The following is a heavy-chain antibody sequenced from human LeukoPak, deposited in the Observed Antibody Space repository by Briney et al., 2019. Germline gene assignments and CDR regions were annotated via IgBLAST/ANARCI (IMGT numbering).Heavy chain of an antibody. CDR1: GFTFSSYA. Sequence: GGSLRLSCAASGFTFSSYAMRWVRQAPGKGLEWVSAITGSGDSTYYADSVKGRFTISRDNSKNTLYLQMNSLRAEDAAVYYCADSNYWYPVDYWGQGTLVTVSS. V-gene: IGHV3-23*01. D-gene: IGHD4-11*01. J-gene: IGHJ4*02. CDR2: ITGSGDST. CDR3: ADSNYWYPVDY.